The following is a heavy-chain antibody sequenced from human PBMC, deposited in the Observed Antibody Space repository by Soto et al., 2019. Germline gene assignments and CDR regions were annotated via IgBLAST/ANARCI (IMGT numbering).Heavy chain of an antibody. CDR2: ISGSGDST. CDR3: AKDLYYYDSSGYLDY. Sequence: GGSLRLSCAASGFTFSSYAMSWVRQAPRKGLEWVSAISGSGDSTYYADSVKGRFTISRDNSKNTLYLQMNSLRAEDTAVYYCAKDLYYYDSSGYLDYWGQGTLVTVSS. CDR1: GFTFSSYA. D-gene: IGHD3-22*01. J-gene: IGHJ4*02. V-gene: IGHV3-23*01.